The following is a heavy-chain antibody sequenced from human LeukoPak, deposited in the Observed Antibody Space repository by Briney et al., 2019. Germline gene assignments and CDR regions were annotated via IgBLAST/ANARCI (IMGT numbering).Heavy chain of an antibody. CDR1: RYTFPNYG. D-gene: IGHD6-19*01. CDR2: ISAYNGNT. Sequence: ASVKVSCKASRYTFPNYGIRLLRQAPGPGLEWMGWISAYNGNTNYPQKLQGRVTMTTDTSTSTAYMKLRSLRSDDTAVYYCASMKSSGWYTSDAFDIWGQGTIVTVSS. J-gene: IGHJ3*02. V-gene: IGHV1-18*01. CDR3: ASMKSSGWYTSDAFDI.